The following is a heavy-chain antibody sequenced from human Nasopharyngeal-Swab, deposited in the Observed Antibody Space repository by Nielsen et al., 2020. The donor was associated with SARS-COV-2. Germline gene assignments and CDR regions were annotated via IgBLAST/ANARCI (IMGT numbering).Heavy chain of an antibody. CDR2: ISGVAYST. Sequence: GGSLRLSCAASGFPFNNYAMSWVRQAPEKGLEWVSTISGVAYSTYYADSVKGRFTISRDNSENTLFLQINSLRADDTAVYYCAKEGHSYGSDVIDYWGQGTLVTVSS. D-gene: IGHD5-18*01. CDR1: GFPFNNYA. CDR3: AKEGHSYGSDVIDY. J-gene: IGHJ4*02. V-gene: IGHV3-23*01.